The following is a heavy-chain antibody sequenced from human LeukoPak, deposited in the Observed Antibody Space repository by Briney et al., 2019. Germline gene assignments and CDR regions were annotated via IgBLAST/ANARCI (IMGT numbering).Heavy chain of an antibody. CDR1: GFTFSSYA. CDR3: ARGARPVAMRNYFDY. D-gene: IGHD2-2*01. V-gene: IGHV3-23*01. Sequence: PGGSLTLSCAASGFTFSSYAMTWVRQAPGKGLEWVSGISGSGGNTYYTDSVRGRLSISRDNSKNTLYLQVNSLRAEDTAVYYCARGARPVAMRNYFDYWGQGTLVTVSS. CDR2: ISGSGGNT. J-gene: IGHJ4*02.